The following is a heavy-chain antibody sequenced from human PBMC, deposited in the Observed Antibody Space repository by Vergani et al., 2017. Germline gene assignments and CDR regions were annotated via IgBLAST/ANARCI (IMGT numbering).Heavy chain of an antibody. D-gene: IGHD3-10*01. Sequence: QVQLVQSGAEVKKPGSSVKVSCKASGGTFSSYAISWVRQAPGQGLEWMGGIIPIFGTANYAQKFQGRVTITADESTSTAYMELSSLRSEDTAVYYCAGVSGGMVRGVNNWFDPWGQGTLVTVSS. CDR1: GGTFSSYA. CDR2: IIPIFGTA. CDR3: AGVSGGMVRGVNNWFDP. V-gene: IGHV1-69*01. J-gene: IGHJ5*02.